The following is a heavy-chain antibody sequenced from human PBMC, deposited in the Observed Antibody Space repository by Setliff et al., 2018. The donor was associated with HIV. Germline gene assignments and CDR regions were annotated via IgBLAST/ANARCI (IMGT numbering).Heavy chain of an antibody. CDR1: GGTFSGHY. Sequence: PSKTLSLTCAVYGGTFSGHYWSWIRQPPGQGLDWIGEIHPSGNTYYNPSLQGRVTISVDTSKNQFSLNLSSVTAADTAVYYCARGLDSAKIHYWGQGTLVTVSS. J-gene: IGHJ4*02. CDR2: IHPSGNT. D-gene: IGHD6-25*01. CDR3: ARGLDSAKIHY. V-gene: IGHV4-34*01.